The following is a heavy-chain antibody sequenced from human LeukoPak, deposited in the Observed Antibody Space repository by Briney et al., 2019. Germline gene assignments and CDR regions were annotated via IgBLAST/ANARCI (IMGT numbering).Heavy chain of an antibody. D-gene: IGHD3-22*01. J-gene: IGHJ4*02. V-gene: IGHV3-23*01. CDR3: AKTASRFYDSSGYCPY. CDR1: GFTFSSYA. CDR2: ISGSSGHT. Sequence: GGSLRLSCAASGFTFSSYAMSWVRQAPGKGLEWVSAISGSSGHTYYADSVKGRFTISRDNSKNTLYLQMNSLRAEDTAVYYCAKTASRFYDSSGYCPYWGQGTLVTVSS.